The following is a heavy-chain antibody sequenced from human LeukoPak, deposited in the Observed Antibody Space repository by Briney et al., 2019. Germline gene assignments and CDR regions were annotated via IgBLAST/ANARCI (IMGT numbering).Heavy chain of an antibody. CDR3: ATGEQAYYFHY. V-gene: IGHV4-59*11. D-gene: IGHD3-10*01. J-gene: IGHJ4*02. CDR1: GGSISSHY. CDR2: IYYSGST. Sequence: SETLSLTCTVSGGSISSHYWSWIRQPPGKGLEWIGYIYYSGSTNYNPSLKSRVTISVDTSKNQFSLKLSSVTAADTAVYYFATGEQAYYFHYWGQGNLVTVSS.